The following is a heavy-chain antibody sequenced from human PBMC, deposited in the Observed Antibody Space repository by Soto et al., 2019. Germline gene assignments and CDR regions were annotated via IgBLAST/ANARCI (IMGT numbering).Heavy chain of an antibody. J-gene: IGHJ5*02. V-gene: IGHV3-74*01. D-gene: IGHD3-22*01. CDR2: INTDGNIT. CDR1: GFTLSRYW. CDR3: ARGNYQGA. Sequence: GGSLRLSCAASGFTLSRYWMHWVRQAPGKGLVWVSRINTDGNITNYADSAKGRFTISRDTANNTLFLQMNSLRAEDTAVYYCARGNYQGAWGQGTLVTVSS.